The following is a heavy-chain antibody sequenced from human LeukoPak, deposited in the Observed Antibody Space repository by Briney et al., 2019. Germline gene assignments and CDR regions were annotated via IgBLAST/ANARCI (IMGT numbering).Heavy chain of an antibody. V-gene: IGHV4-59*11. Sequence: PSETLSLTCTVSGGSISGQYWSWIRQPPGKGLEWIGEIYYSGGTKYNPSLERRVTISLDTSKNQFSLRLTSMTTADTAVYYCARGGSYLGHCDYWGQGTLVTVSS. CDR2: IYYSGGT. J-gene: IGHJ4*02. D-gene: IGHD1-26*01. CDR3: ARGGSYLGHCDY. CDR1: GGSISGQY.